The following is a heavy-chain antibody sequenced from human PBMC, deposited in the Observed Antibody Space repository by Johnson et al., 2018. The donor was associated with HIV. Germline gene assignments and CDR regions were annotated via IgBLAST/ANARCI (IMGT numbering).Heavy chain of an antibody. CDR1: GFTVTTKY. V-gene: IGHV3-66*01. Sequence: VQLVESGGGLVQPGGSPRLSCAASGFTVTTKYISCVRQAPGKGLVWVSVIYSGGSTSYADSVKGRFTISRDNAKNTLYLQMNSLRAEDTAVYYCAREDSAFDIWGQGTMVTVSS. J-gene: IGHJ3*02. CDR2: IYSGGST. CDR3: AREDSAFDI.